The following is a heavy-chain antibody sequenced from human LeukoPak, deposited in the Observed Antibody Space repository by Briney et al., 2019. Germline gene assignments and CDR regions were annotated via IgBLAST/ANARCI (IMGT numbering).Heavy chain of an antibody. D-gene: IGHD1-26*01. J-gene: IGHJ3*02. CDR2: IYSGGST. Sequence: GGSLRLSCAASGFTVSSNYMSWVRQAPGKGLEWVSVIYSGGSTYYADSVKGRFTISRDNSKNTLYLQMNSLRAEDTAVYYCARDRGSIVGATVDAFDIWGQGTMVTVSS. CDR1: GFTVSSNY. CDR3: ARDRGSIVGATVDAFDI. V-gene: IGHV3-66*01.